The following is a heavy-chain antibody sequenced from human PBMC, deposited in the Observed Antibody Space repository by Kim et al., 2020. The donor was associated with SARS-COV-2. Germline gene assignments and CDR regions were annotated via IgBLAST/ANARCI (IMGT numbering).Heavy chain of an antibody. Sequence: GGSLRLSCAASGFTVSSNYMSWVRQAPGKGLEWVSVIYSGGSTYYADSVKGRFTISRDNSKNTLYLQMNSLRAEDTAVYYCARRYYDSSGSDAFDIWGQGTMVTVSS. CDR2: IYSGGST. V-gene: IGHV3-53*01. CDR3: ARRYYDSSGSDAFDI. CDR1: GFTVSSNY. J-gene: IGHJ3*02. D-gene: IGHD3-22*01.